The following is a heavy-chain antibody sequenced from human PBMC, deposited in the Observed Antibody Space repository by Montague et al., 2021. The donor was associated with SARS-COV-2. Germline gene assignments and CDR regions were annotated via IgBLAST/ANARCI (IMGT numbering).Heavy chain of an antibody. Sequence: PALMKPTQTLTLTCTFSGVSRNTSGMCVSWIRQPPGTAPEWLALSDWDEEQYYSTSLKTRLTISKDTSKNQVVLTMTNMHPIDTATYYCARSYGDYRDSYFDYWGQGTLVTVSS. CDR1: GVSRNTSGMC. CDR2: SDWDEEQ. CDR3: ARSYGDYRDSYFDY. J-gene: IGHJ4*02. D-gene: IGHD4-17*01. V-gene: IGHV2-70*01.